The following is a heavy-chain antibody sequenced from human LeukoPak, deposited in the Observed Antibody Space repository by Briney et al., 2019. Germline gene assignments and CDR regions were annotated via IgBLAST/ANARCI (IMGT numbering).Heavy chain of an antibody. CDR2: IKQDGSEK. V-gene: IGHV3-7*01. CDR1: GFTFSSYW. Sequence: GGSLRLSCAASGFTFSSYWMSWVRQAPGKGLEWVANIKQDGSEKYYVDSVKGRFTISRDNAKNSLYLQMNSLRAEDTAVYYCARDYDYYDSSGYFDYWGQGTLVTVPS. D-gene: IGHD3-22*01. CDR3: ARDYDYYDSSGYFDY. J-gene: IGHJ4*02.